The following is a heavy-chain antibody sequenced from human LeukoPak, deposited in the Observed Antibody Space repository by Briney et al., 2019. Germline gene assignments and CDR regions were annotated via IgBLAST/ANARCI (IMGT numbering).Heavy chain of an antibody. Sequence: GASVKVSCKASGYTFTSYGISWVRQAPGQGLEWMGWISAYNGNTNYAQKLQGRVTMTTDTSTSTAYMELRSLRSDDTAVYYCARVGYSSGWTHRIYYYYIDVWGKGTTVTISS. V-gene: IGHV1-18*01. D-gene: IGHD6-19*01. CDR1: GYTFTSYG. CDR3: ARVGYSSGWTHRIYYYYIDV. J-gene: IGHJ6*03. CDR2: ISAYNGNT.